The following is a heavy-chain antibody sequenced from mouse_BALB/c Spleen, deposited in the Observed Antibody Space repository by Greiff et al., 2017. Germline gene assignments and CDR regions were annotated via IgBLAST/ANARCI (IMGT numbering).Heavy chain of an antibody. Sequence: VQLQQSGPELMKPGASVKISCKASGYSFTSYYMHWVKQSHGKSLEWIGYIDPFNGGTSYNQKFKGKATLTVDKSSSTAYMHLSSLTSEDSAVYYCARGEGRRGYYFDYWGQGTPLTVSS. D-gene: IGHD2-14*01. CDR2: IDPFNGGT. CDR3: ARGEGRRGYYFDY. V-gene: IGHV1S135*01. CDR1: GYSFTSYY. J-gene: IGHJ2*01.